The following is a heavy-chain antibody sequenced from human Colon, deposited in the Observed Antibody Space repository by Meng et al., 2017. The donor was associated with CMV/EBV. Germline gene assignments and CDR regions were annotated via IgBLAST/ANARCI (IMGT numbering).Heavy chain of an antibody. CDR1: EFSFDDYG. Sequence: GESLKISCAASEFSFDDYGMNWVRQIPGKGLVWVSRIRSSGSTTDYADSVRGRFTISRDNAKNILYLQMNSLRAEDTGLYYCVRAPEYSASSGDYWGQGTLVTVSS. CDR3: VRAPEYSASSGDY. V-gene: IGHV3-74*01. CDR2: IRSSGSTT. J-gene: IGHJ4*02. D-gene: IGHD6-6*01.